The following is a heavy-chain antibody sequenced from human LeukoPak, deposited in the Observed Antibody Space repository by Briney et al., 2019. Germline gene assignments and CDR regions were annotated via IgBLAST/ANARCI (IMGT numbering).Heavy chain of an antibody. D-gene: IGHD5-12*01. V-gene: IGHV3-74*01. CDR1: GFTFSTSW. CDR3: ARDGEAASGYASGGFDS. J-gene: IGHJ4*02. Sequence: GGSLRLSCAASGFTFSTSWMHWVRQAPGEGLVWVSRIKSDESSTTYADSVRGRFTISRDNTKNTVYLQMNSLRVEDTAVYYCARDGEAASGYASGGFDSWGQGTLVTVSS. CDR2: IKSDESST.